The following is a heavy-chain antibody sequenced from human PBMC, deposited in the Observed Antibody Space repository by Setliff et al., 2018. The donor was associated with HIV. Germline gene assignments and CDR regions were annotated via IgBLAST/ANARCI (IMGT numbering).Heavy chain of an antibody. Sequence: PGGSLRLSCAASGFALSSYSMNWVRQAPGKGLEWVSSISSGSSYIYYAESVKGRFTISRDNAKNSLYLQMNSLRAEDTAVYYCARPSPLGGDSTTPYDYWGQGTLVTVSS. J-gene: IGHJ4*02. V-gene: IGHV3-21*01. CDR3: ARPSPLGGDSTTPYDY. CDR1: GFALSSYS. CDR2: ISSGSSYI. D-gene: IGHD2-2*01.